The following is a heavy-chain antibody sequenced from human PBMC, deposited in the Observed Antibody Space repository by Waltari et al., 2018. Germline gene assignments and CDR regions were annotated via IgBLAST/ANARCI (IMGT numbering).Heavy chain of an antibody. CDR2: IYSGGSST. CDR3: AKESTAYGGSIGY. CDR1: GLTFRRYA. V-gene: IGHV3-23*03. D-gene: IGHD2-21*01. J-gene: IGHJ4*02. Sequence: EVQLLESGGGLVQAGGSLRLSCAASGLTFRRYAMSWVRQAPGKGLEWVSVIYSGGSSTYYADSVKGRFTISRDNSKNTLYLQMNSLRAEDTAVYYCAKESTAYGGSIGYWGQGTLVTVSS.